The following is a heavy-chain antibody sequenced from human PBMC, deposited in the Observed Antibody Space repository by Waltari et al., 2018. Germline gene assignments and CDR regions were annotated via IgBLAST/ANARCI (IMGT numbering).Heavy chain of an antibody. D-gene: IGHD6-19*01. Sequence: QVQLQQWGAGLLKPSETLSLTCAVYGGSFSGYYWSWIRQPPGKGLEWIGEINHSGRTNYNPSLKSRVTISVDTSKNQFSLKLSSVTAADTAVYYCARGTDPDGQWLPFDYWGQGTLVTVSS. CDR3: ARGTDPDGQWLPFDY. CDR2: INHSGRT. V-gene: IGHV4-34*01. J-gene: IGHJ4*02. CDR1: GGSFSGYY.